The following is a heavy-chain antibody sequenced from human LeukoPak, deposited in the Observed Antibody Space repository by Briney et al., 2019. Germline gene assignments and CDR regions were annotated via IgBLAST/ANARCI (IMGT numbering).Heavy chain of an antibody. V-gene: IGHV4-39*06. CDR3: ARDRRYYSGSGSYSGGIDY. Sequence: PSETLSLTCTVSGGSIRSSRYYWGWIRQPPGKGLEWIGSIYDSGSTYYNPSLKSRVTISVDTSKNQFPLKLSSVTAADTAVYYCARDRRYYSGSGSYSGGIDYWGQGTPVTVSS. J-gene: IGHJ4*02. D-gene: IGHD3-10*01. CDR2: IYDSGST. CDR1: GGSIRSSRYY.